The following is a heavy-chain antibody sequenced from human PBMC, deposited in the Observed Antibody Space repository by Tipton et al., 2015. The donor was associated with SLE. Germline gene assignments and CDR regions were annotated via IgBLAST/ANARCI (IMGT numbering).Heavy chain of an antibody. CDR3: AKDWQQLGAFDI. V-gene: IGHV3-7*03. Sequence: GSLRLSCAVSGFTFSSFWMTWVRKPPGKGLEWVANIKKDGSEKDYVDSVRGRFTISRDNSKNTLYLQMNSLRAEDTAVYYCAKDWQQLGAFDIWGQGTMVTVSS. CDR1: GFTFSSFW. D-gene: IGHD6-13*01. CDR2: IKKDGSEK. J-gene: IGHJ3*02.